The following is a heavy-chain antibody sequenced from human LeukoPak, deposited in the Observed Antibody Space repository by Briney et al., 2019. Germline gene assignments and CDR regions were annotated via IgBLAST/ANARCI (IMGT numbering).Heavy chain of an antibody. Sequence: ASVKVSCKASGYTFTGYYMHWVRQAPGQGLEWMGWISAYNGNTNYAQKLQGRVTMTTDTSTSTAYMELRSLRSDDTAVYYCARTVPGYSSGWYPDYWGQGTLVTVSS. CDR1: GYTFTGYY. V-gene: IGHV1-18*04. D-gene: IGHD6-19*01. J-gene: IGHJ4*02. CDR2: ISAYNGNT. CDR3: ARTVPGYSSGWYPDY.